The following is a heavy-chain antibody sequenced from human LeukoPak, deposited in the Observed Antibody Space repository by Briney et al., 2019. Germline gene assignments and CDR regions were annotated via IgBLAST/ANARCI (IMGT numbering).Heavy chain of an antibody. CDR2: SSAYNGNT. CDR3: ARSGVNGSRWYGWFDL. CDR1: VYTFTSYG. J-gene: IGHJ5*01. V-gene: IGHV1-18*04. Sequence: GASVKVSCKSSVYTFTSYGSSWLRQAPGQGLEWRGWSSAYNGNTNYTQKLQGRVNMTTATSTSTAYMELWSLRSDDTAVYSCARSGVNGSRWYGWFDLWGQGTLVTVSS. D-gene: IGHD6-13*01.